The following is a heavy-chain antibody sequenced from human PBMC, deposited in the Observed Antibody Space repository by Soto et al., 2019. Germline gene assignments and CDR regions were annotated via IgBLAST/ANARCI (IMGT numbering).Heavy chain of an antibody. V-gene: IGHV3-15*01. Sequence: GGSLRLSCAASGFTFSDAWMSWFRQAPGKWLYWVGRIKSKSDGGTTEYAAPVRGRFTISRDDSKNTLYLQMNSLKTEDTAVYYCTTDLWRIAVVVGSTGYFNPWGQGTPVTVSS. J-gene: IGHJ5*02. D-gene: IGHD2-15*01. CDR3: TTDLWRIAVVVGSTGYFNP. CDR2: IKSKSDGGTT. CDR1: GFTFSDAW.